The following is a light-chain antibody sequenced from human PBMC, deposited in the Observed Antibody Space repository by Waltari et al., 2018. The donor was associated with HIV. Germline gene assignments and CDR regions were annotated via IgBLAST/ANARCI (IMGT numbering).Light chain of an antibody. V-gene: IGLV3-19*01. CDR1: SLRRYY. Sequence: SSELTQDPAVSVALGQTVRITCQGDSLRRYYASWYQQKPGQAPILVIYGKNNLPSGIPDRFSGSSSGNTASLTITGAQAEDEADYYCNSRDSSGNHLVFGGGTKLTVL. CDR3: NSRDSSGNHLV. J-gene: IGLJ2*01. CDR2: GKN.